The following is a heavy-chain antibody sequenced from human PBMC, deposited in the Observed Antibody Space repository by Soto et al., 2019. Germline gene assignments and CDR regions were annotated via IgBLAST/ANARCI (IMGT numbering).Heavy chain of an antibody. Sequence: EVQLLESGGGLVQPGGSLRLSCAASGFTFSSYAMSWVRQAPGKGLEWVSVISGSGGSTYYADSVKGRFTISRDNSKNTLYLQMNSLRAEDTAVYYCAFSLSGSYFGYYYGMDVWGQGTTVTVSS. CDR2: ISGSGGST. D-gene: IGHD1-26*01. CDR1: GFTFSSYA. V-gene: IGHV3-23*01. CDR3: AFSLSGSYFGYYYGMDV. J-gene: IGHJ6*02.